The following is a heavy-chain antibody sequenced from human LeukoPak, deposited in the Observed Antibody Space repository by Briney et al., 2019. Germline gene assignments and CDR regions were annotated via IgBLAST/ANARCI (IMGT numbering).Heavy chain of an antibody. Sequence: SVKVSCKASGGTFNTFAISWVRQAPGQGLEWLGGIIPILGTGNYAQNFQGRVTITADKSTSTAYMELRSLRSDDTAVYYCARVEYSYGSYYYMDVWGKGTTVTISS. J-gene: IGHJ6*03. D-gene: IGHD5-18*01. CDR3: ARVEYSYGSYYYMDV. CDR1: GGTFNTFA. V-gene: IGHV1-69*06. CDR2: IIPILGTG.